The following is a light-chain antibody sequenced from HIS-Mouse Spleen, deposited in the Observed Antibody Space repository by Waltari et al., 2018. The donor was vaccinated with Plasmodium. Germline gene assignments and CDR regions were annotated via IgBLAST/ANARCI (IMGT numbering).Light chain of an antibody. CDR2: DDS. CDR1: ALPNKY. CDR3: YSTDSSGNHRV. V-gene: IGLV3-10*01. Sequence: SYELTQPPSVSVSPGQTARITCSGDALPNKYAYWYQQKSGQDPVLVKYDDSKRPSGIPERCSGYSSVTMATLTISGAQVEDEADYYCYSTDSSGNHRVFGGGTKLTVL. J-gene: IGLJ3*02.